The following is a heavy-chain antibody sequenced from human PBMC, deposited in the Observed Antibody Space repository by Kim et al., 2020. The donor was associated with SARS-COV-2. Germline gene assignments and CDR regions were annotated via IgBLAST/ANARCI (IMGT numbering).Heavy chain of an antibody. Sequence: SGKGRFTIPKDNAKNSLYLQMNSLRAEDTAVYYCARDLAPIAAAGNWFDPWGQGTLVTVSS. D-gene: IGHD6-13*01. J-gene: IGHJ5*02. CDR3: ARDLAPIAAAGNWFDP. V-gene: IGHV3-21*01.